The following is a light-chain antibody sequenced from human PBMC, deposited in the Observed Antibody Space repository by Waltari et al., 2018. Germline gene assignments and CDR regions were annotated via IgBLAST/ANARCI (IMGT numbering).Light chain of an antibody. CDR1: NIGSKN. Sequence: SYNLTQPRSVSVSPGPTARITCGGDNIGSKNVHWYQQKPAQAPVLVIYYDSDRPSGIPERFSGSNSGNTATLTISGVEAGDEADYYCQVWDSSSDHPLFGGGTRLTVL. J-gene: IGLJ2*01. V-gene: IGLV3-21*01. CDR2: YDS. CDR3: QVWDSSSDHPL.